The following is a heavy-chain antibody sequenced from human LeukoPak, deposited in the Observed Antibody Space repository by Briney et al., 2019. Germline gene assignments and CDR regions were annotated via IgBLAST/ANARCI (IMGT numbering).Heavy chain of an antibody. CDR1: GGSISNYY. Sequence: SETLSLTCTVYGGSISNYYWTWIRQPPGKGLEWIGHIYYSGSTNYNPSLKSRVTMSIDTPKRQFSLKLTSVTAADTAVYYCATSNYYNGMDVWGQGTTVSVSS. J-gene: IGHJ6*02. V-gene: IGHV4-59*08. CDR2: IYYSGST. CDR3: ATSNYYNGMDV.